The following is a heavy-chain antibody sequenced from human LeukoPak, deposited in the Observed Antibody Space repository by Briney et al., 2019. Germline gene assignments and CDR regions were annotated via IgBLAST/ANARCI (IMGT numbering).Heavy chain of an antibody. D-gene: IGHD3-10*01. CDR1: GYTFTDYY. J-gene: IGHJ3*02. CDR2: INPNSDT. CDR3: ARGGLHGSGTYDAFDI. V-gene: IGHV1-2*02. Sequence: GASVKVSCKASGYTFTDYYLYWVRQAPGQGLEWMGGINPNSDTGYVSKFRGRVTMTRDTSITTAYMEMSSLRSDDTAVYYCARGGLHGSGTYDAFDIWGLGTMVTVSS.